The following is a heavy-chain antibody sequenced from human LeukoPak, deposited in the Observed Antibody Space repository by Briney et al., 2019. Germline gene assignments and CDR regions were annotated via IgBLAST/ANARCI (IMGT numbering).Heavy chain of an antibody. D-gene: IGHD3-22*01. CDR1: GVSISTGSYY. V-gene: IGHV4-61*02. CDR2: IYSSGST. CDR3: ARGEYDSCAYWGYYFEN. Sequence: PSETLSLTCTVSGVSISTGSYYCSWIRQPAGKGLEWIGRIYSSGSTNYSPSFKSRVTISVDTSKNQFSLNLSSVTAADTAVYYCARGEYDSCAYWGYYFENWGQGTLVTVSS. J-gene: IGHJ4*02.